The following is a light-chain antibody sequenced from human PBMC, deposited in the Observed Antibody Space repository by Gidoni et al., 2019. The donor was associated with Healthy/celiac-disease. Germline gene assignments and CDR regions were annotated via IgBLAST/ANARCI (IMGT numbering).Light chain of an antibody. CDR1: QSLSSN. CDR3: QQYNNWPLT. J-gene: IGKJ4*01. CDR2: GAS. Sequence: EIVMTQSPATLSVSPGERATLSCRASQSLSSNLAWYQQKPGQAPRLLIYGASTRATGIPARFSGSGSGTEFTLTISSLQSEDFAVYYCQQYNNWPLTFGGXTKVEIK. V-gene: IGKV3-15*01.